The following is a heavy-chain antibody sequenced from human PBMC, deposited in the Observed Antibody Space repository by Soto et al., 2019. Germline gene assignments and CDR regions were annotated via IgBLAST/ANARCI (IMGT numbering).Heavy chain of an antibody. J-gene: IGHJ4*02. CDR3: AREVVPGWLDY. CDR1: GYAFTSYG. CDR2: ISAYNGNT. V-gene: IGHV1-18*04. Sequence: DSVKVSCKASGYAFTSYGISWVRQAPGQGLEWMGWISAYNGNTNYAQKLQGRVTMTTDTSTSTAYMELRSLRSDDTAVYYCAREVVPGWLDYWGQGTLVTLFS. D-gene: IGHD3-22*01.